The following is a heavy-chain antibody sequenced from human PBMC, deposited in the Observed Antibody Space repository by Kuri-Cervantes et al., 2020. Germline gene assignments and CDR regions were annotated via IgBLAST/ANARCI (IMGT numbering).Heavy chain of an antibody. J-gene: IGHJ4*02. D-gene: IGHD3-10*01. V-gene: IGHV1-24*01. CDR1: GYTFTGYY. Sequence: GESLKISCKASGYTFTGYYMHWVRQAPGKGLEWMGGFDPEDGETIYAQKFQGRVTMTEDTSTDTAYMELSSLRSEDTAVYYCATDGSGSYYSPFGYWGQGTLVTVSS. CDR3: ATDGSGSYYSPFGY. CDR2: FDPEDGET.